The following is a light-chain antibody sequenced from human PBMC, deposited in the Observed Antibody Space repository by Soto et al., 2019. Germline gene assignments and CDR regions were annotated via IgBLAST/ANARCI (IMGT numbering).Light chain of an antibody. CDR3: QQRSDWPST. J-gene: IGKJ4*01. Sequence: EIVLTQSPATLYLSPGARATLSCRASQSVGTYFAWYQQKPGQAPRLLIYDSSNRATGIPARFSGSGSGTDFTLTISSLEPEDFAVYYCQQRSDWPSTFGGGTKVEIK. CDR1: QSVGTY. CDR2: DSS. V-gene: IGKV3-11*01.